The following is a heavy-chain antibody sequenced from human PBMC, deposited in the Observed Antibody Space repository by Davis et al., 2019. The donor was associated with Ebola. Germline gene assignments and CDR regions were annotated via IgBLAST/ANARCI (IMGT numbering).Heavy chain of an antibody. Sequence: ESLKISCAASGFTFSSYAMSWIRQPPGKGLEWIGYIYYSGSTNYNPSLKSRVTISVDTSKNQFSLKLSSVTAADTAVYYCARARYYGMDVWGKGTTVTVSS. CDR1: GFTFSSYA. J-gene: IGHJ6*04. CDR2: IYYSGST. CDR3: ARARYYGMDV. V-gene: IGHV4-59*01.